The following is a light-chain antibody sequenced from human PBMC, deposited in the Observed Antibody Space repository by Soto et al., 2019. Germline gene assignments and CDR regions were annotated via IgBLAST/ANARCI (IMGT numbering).Light chain of an antibody. Sequence: DIQLTQSPSFLSASVGDRVTITCRASQGISSHLAWYQQKPGKAPNLLIYAASTLQSGVPSRFSCSGSGTEFTLTINSLQPEDFATYYCQQVNSYPLTFGGGTKVEI. CDR1: QGISSH. CDR3: QQVNSYPLT. V-gene: IGKV1-9*01. J-gene: IGKJ4*01. CDR2: AAS.